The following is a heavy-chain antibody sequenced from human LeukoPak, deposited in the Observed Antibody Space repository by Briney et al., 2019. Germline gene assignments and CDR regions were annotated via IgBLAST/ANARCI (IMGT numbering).Heavy chain of an antibody. CDR3: ARDYSEYYYDSSGYYLPWDRAFDI. D-gene: IGHD3-22*01. V-gene: IGHV4-59*01. J-gene: IGHJ3*02. Sequence: SETLSLTCTVSGGSISSYYWSWIRQPPGKGLEWIGYIYYSGSINYNPSLKSRVTISVDTSKNQFSLKLSSVTAADTAVYYCARDYSEYYYDSSGYYLPWDRAFDIWGQGTMVTVSS. CDR1: GGSISSYY. CDR2: IYYSGSI.